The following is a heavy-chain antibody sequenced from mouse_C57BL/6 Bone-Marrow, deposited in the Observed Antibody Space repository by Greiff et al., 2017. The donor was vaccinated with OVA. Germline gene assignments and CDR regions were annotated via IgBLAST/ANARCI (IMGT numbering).Heavy chain of an antibody. CDR2: ISNGGGST. CDR3: ARHEWLRFHAMDY. V-gene: IGHV5-12*01. CDR1: GFTFSDYY. Sequence: EVQLVESGGGLVQPGGSLKLSCAASGFTFSDYYMYWVRQTPEKRLEWVAYISNGGGSTYYPDTVKGRFTISRDNAKNTLYLQMSRLKSEDTAMYYCARHEWLRFHAMDYWGQGTSVTVSS. D-gene: IGHD2-2*01. J-gene: IGHJ4*01.